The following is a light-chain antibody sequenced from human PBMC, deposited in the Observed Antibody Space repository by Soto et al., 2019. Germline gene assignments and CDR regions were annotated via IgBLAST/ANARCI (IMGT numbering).Light chain of an antibody. Sequence: DIQMTQSPSTLSASVGDRVTITCRASQSISSWLAWYQQKPGKAPKLLIYKASSLESGVPLRFSGSGSGTEFTLTINSLQPDDFATYYCQQYTSRYTFGQGTKLEIK. CDR3: QQYTSRYT. J-gene: IGKJ2*01. CDR2: KAS. CDR1: QSISSW. V-gene: IGKV1-5*03.